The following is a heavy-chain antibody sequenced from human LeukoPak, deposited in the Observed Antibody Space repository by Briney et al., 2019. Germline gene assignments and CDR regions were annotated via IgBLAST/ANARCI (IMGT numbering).Heavy chain of an antibody. CDR3: ARVGSAAATADY. J-gene: IGHJ4*02. V-gene: IGHV1-2*02. CDR1: GYTFTGYY. D-gene: IGHD6-25*01. Sequence: ASVKVSCKASGYTFTGYYMHWVRQAPGQGLEWMGWINPNSGGTNYAQKFQGRITMTSDTSTSTVYMELNSLTSDDTAIYFCARVGSAAATADYWGQGTLVTVSS. CDR2: INPNSGGT.